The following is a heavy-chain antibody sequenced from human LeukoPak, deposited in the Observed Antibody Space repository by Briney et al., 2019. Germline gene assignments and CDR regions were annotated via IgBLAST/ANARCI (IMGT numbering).Heavy chain of an antibody. Sequence: GGSLRLSCAASGSTFSSYSMNWVRQAPGKRLEWVSSISSSSSYIYYADSVKGRFTISRDNAKNSLYLQMNSLRAEDTAVYYCARSCYYDSSGYYFPPVPLDYWGQGTLVTVSS. CDR3: ARSCYYDSSGYYFPPVPLDY. CDR1: GSTFSSYS. J-gene: IGHJ4*02. V-gene: IGHV3-21*01. CDR2: ISSSSSYI. D-gene: IGHD3-22*01.